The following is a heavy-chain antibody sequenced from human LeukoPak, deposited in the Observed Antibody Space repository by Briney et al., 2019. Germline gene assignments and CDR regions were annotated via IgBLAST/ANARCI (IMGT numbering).Heavy chain of an antibody. Sequence: GASVKVPCKASGYTFTSYYMHWVRQAPGQGLEWMGIINPSGGSTSYAQKFQGRVTMTRDTSTSTVYMELSSLRSEDTAVYYCARDLVATIQAYWGQGTLVTVSS. J-gene: IGHJ4*02. CDR1: GYTFTSYY. CDR2: INPSGGST. D-gene: IGHD5-12*01. CDR3: ARDLVATIQAY. V-gene: IGHV1-46*01.